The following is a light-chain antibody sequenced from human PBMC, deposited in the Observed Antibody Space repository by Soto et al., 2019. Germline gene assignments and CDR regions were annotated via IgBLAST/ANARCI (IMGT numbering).Light chain of an antibody. CDR1: QTISSY. Sequence: DIPMTQSPSSLSASVGDRVTIACRASQTISSYLNWYQQKPGKAPKLLIYAASSLQSGVPSRFSGGGSETDFTLTISSLQPEDFATYYCQQSYKTPRTFGQGTKVEIK. CDR3: QQSYKTPRT. J-gene: IGKJ1*01. CDR2: AAS. V-gene: IGKV1-39*01.